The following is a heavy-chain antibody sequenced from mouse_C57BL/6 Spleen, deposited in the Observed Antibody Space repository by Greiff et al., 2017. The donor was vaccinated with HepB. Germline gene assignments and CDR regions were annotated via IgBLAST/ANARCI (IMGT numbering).Heavy chain of an antibody. D-gene: IGHD1-1*01. CDR1: GFTFSSYA. Sequence: EVKLVESGGGLVKPGGSLKLSCAASGFTFSSYAMSWVRQTPEKRLEWVATISDGGSYTYYPDNVKGRFTISRDNAKNNLYLQMSHLKSDDTAMYYCARDFYYGSSHYFDYWGQGTTLTVAS. J-gene: IGHJ2*01. CDR3: ARDFYYGSSHYFDY. CDR2: ISDGGSYT. V-gene: IGHV5-4*01.